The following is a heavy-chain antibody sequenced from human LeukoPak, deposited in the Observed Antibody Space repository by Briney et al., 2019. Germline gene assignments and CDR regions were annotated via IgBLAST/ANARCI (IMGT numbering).Heavy chain of an antibody. V-gene: IGHV1-46*01. CDR2: INPSDGSA. J-gene: IGHJ6*02. CDR3: AREKVIQYYYGMDV. Sequence: ASVKVSCKASGYTFTRYYMHWVRQAPGQRLDWMGTINPSDGSASHAQKFQGRATVTRDTSTRTVYMELRSLRPDDTAVYYCAREKVIQYYYGMDVWGQGTTVTVSS. D-gene: IGHD3-10*01. CDR1: GYTFTRYY.